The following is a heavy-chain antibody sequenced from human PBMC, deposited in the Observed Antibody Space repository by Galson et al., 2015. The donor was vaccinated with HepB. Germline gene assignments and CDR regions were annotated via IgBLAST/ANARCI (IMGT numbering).Heavy chain of an antibody. J-gene: IGHJ4*02. CDR2: INSDETST. Sequence: SLRLSCAASGFTFSRYWMHWVCQAPGKGLVWVSRINSDETSTSYADSVKGRFTISRDNAKNTLYLQMNSLRAEDTALYYCVRGALYGSGSYSIDSWGQGTLVTVSS. CDR3: VRGALYGSGSYSIDS. CDR1: GFTFSRYW. V-gene: IGHV3-74*01. D-gene: IGHD3-10*01.